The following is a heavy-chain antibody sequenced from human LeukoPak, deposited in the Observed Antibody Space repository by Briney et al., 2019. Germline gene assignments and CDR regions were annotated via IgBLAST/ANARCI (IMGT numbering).Heavy chain of an antibody. CDR2: ISSTSSYI. J-gene: IGHJ6*02. V-gene: IGHV3-21*01. CDR1: GFTFSNYG. CDR3: ARCLYGSGSYFYYYYYYGMDV. Sequence: GGSLRLSCAASGFTFSNYGMNWVRQTPDKGLEWVASISSTSSYIYYTDSVRGRFTISRDNTKNSLYLQMNSLRDEDTAVYYCARCLYGSGSYFYYYYYYGMDVWGQGTTVTVSS. D-gene: IGHD3-10*01.